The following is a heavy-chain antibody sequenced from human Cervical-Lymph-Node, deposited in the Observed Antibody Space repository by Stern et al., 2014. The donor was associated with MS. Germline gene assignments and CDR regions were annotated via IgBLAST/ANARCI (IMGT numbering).Heavy chain of an antibody. J-gene: IGHJ3*02. D-gene: IGHD2-15*01. CDR3: ARGLLGRENAFDI. CDR1: GYTFTSYG. V-gene: IGHV1-18*01. Sequence: VQLVESGAEVKKPGASVKVSCKASGYTFTSYGISWVRQAPGHGLEWMGLISAYNGNTTYAQKLQGRVTMTPDTSTSTAYMELRSLRSDDTAVYYCARGLLGRENAFDIWGQGTMVTVSS. CDR2: ISAYNGNT.